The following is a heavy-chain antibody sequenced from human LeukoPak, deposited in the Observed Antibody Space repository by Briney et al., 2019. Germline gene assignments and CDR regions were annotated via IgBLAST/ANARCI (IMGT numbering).Heavy chain of an antibody. Sequence: GGSLRLSCVASGFSFSSYGMHWVRQAPGKGLEWVAVIWYDGSNINHVDSVKGRFTISRDNAKNSLYLQMNSLRAEDTAVYSCARAQTLFWEFDGFDIWGRGTKVTVSS. D-gene: IGHD3-3*01. V-gene: IGHV3-33*01. CDR1: GFSFSSYG. J-gene: IGHJ3*02. CDR3: ARAQTLFWEFDGFDI. CDR2: IWYDGSNI.